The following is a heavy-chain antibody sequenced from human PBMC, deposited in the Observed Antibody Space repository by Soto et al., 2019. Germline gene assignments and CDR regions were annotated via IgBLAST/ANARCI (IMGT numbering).Heavy chain of an antibody. CDR3: ASDYVTRGYSSFDK. CDR1: PDSPTSSHC. V-gene: IGHV4-4*02. CDR2: TSRSGTT. Sequence: SQSMSLACAVAPDSPTSSHCWTCVRQPPGKGLRWVGETSRSGTTNSNPSLNGRVTIFLDKSRNQVSLTLTSVTAADTAMYYCASDYVTRGYSSFDKWGHGTMVTVSS. D-gene: IGHD3-16*01. J-gene: IGHJ3*02.